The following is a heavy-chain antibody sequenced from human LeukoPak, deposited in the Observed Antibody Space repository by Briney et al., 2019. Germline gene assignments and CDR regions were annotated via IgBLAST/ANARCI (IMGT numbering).Heavy chain of an antibody. D-gene: IGHD2-15*01. CDR3: AREISGYVDY. J-gene: IGHJ4*02. Sequence: PGGSLRLSCAASGFTFSSYSMNWVRQPPGKGLEWIGSIYYSGSTYYNPSLKSRVTISVDTSKNQFSLKLSSVTAADTAVYYCAREISGYVDYWGQGTLVTVSS. CDR2: IYYSGST. CDR1: GFTFSSYS. V-gene: IGHV4-39*07.